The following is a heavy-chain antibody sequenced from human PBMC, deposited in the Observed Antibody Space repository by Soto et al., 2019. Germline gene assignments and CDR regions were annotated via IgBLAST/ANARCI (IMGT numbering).Heavy chain of an antibody. Sequence: LRLSCAASGFTFSSYAMHWVRQAPGTGLEWVAVISYEGSNKYYADSVKGRFTISRDNSKNTLYLQMNSLRTEDTAVYYCARVLGGMATVPFDYWAQGALVTVSS. CDR3: ARVLGGMATVPFDY. CDR1: GFTFSSYA. J-gene: IGHJ4*02. V-gene: IGHV3-30-3*01. CDR2: ISYEGSNK. D-gene: IGHD4-4*01.